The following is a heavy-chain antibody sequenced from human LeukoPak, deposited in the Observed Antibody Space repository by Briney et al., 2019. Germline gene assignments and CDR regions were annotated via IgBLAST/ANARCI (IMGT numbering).Heavy chain of an antibody. D-gene: IGHD3-22*01. Sequence: SETLSLTCTVSGGSLNNYYWSWIRQHPGKGLERIGYIYYSGSTFYNPSLKSRLTISVDTSKSQFSLKLSSVTAADTAVYYCARRDSSGFDAFDIWGQGTMVTVSS. CDR2: IYYSGST. CDR1: GGSLNNYY. V-gene: IGHV4-59*06. J-gene: IGHJ3*02. CDR3: ARRDSSGFDAFDI.